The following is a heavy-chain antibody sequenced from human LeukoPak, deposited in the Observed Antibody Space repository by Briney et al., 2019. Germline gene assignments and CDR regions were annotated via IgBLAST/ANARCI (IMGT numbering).Heavy chain of an antibody. D-gene: IGHD5-18*01. Sequence: ASVKVSCKASGYTFTGYYMHWVRQAPGQGLEWMGWINPNSGGTNYAQKFQGRVTMTRDTSISTAYMELSRLRSDGTAVYYCASLDTAMVTNDAFDIWGQGTMVTVSS. J-gene: IGHJ3*02. CDR2: INPNSGGT. V-gene: IGHV1-2*02. CDR1: GYTFTGYY. CDR3: ASLDTAMVTNDAFDI.